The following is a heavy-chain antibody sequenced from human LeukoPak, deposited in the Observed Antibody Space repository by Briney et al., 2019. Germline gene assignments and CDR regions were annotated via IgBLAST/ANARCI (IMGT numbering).Heavy chain of an antibody. Sequence: GGSLRLSCAASGFTFDDYGMHWVRQAPGKGLEWVSGINWSSGSIVYADSVKGRFTISRDNAMNSLYLHMSSLRAEDTALYYCVKDSYSRRTGWFDPWGQGTLVTVSS. V-gene: IGHV3-9*01. CDR2: INWSSGSI. D-gene: IGHD2-15*01. CDR1: GFTFDDYG. J-gene: IGHJ5*02. CDR3: VKDSYSRRTGWFDP.